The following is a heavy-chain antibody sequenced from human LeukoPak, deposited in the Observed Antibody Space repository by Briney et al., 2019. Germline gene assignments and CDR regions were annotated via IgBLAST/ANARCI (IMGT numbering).Heavy chain of an antibody. CDR3: AKDIRQLVAYDAFDI. CDR1: GFTVTDNY. J-gene: IGHJ3*02. CDR2: IYGGGDT. V-gene: IGHV3-53*05. Sequence: GGSLRLSCAASGFTVTDNYMNWVRQSSGKGLEWVSVIYGGGDTNYADSVKGRFIISRDNSKNTLYLQMNSLRAEDTAVYYCAKDIRQLVAYDAFDIWGQGTMVTVSS. D-gene: IGHD6-6*01.